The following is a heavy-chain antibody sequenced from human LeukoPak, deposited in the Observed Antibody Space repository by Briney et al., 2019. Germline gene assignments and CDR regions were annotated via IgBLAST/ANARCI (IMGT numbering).Heavy chain of an antibody. CDR2: IYYSGST. Sequence: SETLSLTCIVSGGSISSSSYYWGWIRQPPGKGLEWIGSIYYSGSTYYNPSLKSRVTISVDTSKNQFSLKLSSVTAADTAVYYCARRRYIVVVPAVWDYWGQGTLVTVSS. J-gene: IGHJ4*02. CDR3: ARRRYIVVVPAVWDY. V-gene: IGHV4-39*01. D-gene: IGHD2-2*01. CDR1: GGSISSSSYY.